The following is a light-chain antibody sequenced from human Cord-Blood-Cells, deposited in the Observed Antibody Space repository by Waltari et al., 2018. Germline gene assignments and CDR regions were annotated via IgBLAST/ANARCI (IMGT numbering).Light chain of an antibody. J-gene: IGLJ2*01. CDR2: EGS. CDR1: SSDVGSYNL. Sequence: QSALTQPASVSGSPGHSITISCTGTSSDVGSYNLVSWYQQHPGKAPKPMIYEGSNRPSGVSNRFSGSKSGNTASLTISGLQAEDEADYYCCSYAGSSTWVFGGGTKLTVL. CDR3: CSYAGSSTWV. V-gene: IGLV2-23*01.